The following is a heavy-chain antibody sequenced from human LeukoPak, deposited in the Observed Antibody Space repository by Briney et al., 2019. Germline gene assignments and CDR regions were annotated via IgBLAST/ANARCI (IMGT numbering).Heavy chain of an antibody. CDR3: ARAGYSSSWRVDY. D-gene: IGHD6-13*01. CDR2: INPNSGGT. Sequence: ASVKVSRKASGYTFTGYYMHWVRQAPGQGLEWMGRINPNSGGTNYAQKFQGRVTMTRDTSISTAYMELSRLRSDDTAVYYCARAGYSSSWRVDYWGQGTLVTVSS. V-gene: IGHV1-2*06. CDR1: GYTFTGYY. J-gene: IGHJ4*02.